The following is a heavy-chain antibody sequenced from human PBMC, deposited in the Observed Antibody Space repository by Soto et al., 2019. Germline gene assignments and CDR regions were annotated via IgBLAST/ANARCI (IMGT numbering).Heavy chain of an antibody. J-gene: IGHJ3*02. D-gene: IGHD1-26*01. Sequence: QVQLRESGPGLVKPSETLSLTCTVSGGSISSYYWSWIRQPPGKGLEWIGYIYYSGSTNYNPSLKSRVTISVDTSKNQFSLKLSSVTAADTAVYYCARGGGTNLAFDIWGQGTMVTVSS. CDR3: ARGGGTNLAFDI. CDR2: IYYSGST. V-gene: IGHV4-59*01. CDR1: GGSISSYY.